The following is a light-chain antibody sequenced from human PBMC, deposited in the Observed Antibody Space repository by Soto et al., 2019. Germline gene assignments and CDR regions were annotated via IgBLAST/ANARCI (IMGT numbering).Light chain of an antibody. CDR1: NIGGKN. CDR3: QVWDSKADHPGV. CDR2: YDS. V-gene: IGLV3-21*04. J-gene: IGLJ1*01. Sequence: SYELTQPPSVSVAPGQTASITCGGDNIGGKNVHWYQQKPGQAPVLVIHYDSDRPSGIPERFSGSNSGNTATLTIVRVEAGDEADYYCQVWDSKADHPGVFRAGTKLTVL.